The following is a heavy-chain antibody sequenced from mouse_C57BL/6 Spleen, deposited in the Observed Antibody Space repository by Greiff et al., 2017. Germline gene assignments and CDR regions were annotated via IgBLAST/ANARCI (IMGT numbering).Heavy chain of an antibody. Sequence: QVQLKQPGAELVKPGASVKMSCKASGYTFTSYWITWVKQRPGQGLEWIGDIYPGSGSTNYNEKFKSKATLTVDTSSSTAYMQLSSLTSEDSAVYYCASVTTVSYAMDYWGQGTSVTVSS. CDR3: ASVTTVSYAMDY. CDR2: IYPGSGST. J-gene: IGHJ4*01. CDR1: GYTFTSYW. V-gene: IGHV1-55*01. D-gene: IGHD1-1*01.